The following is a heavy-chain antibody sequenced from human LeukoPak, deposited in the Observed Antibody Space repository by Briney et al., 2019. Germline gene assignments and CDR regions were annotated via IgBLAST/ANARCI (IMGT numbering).Heavy chain of an antibody. CDR2: IGIGGDT. D-gene: IGHD6-19*01. Sequence: GGSLRLSCAASGFTFSKYDMYWVRQVTGKGLECVSAIGIGGDTKYTDSVKGRFTISRENGKDSLYLHMNSLRAEDTAVHYCVRGGIAVAGLDAFDIWGQGTVVTVFS. CDR1: GFTFSKYD. J-gene: IGHJ3*02. CDR3: VRGGIAVAGLDAFDI. V-gene: IGHV3-13*01.